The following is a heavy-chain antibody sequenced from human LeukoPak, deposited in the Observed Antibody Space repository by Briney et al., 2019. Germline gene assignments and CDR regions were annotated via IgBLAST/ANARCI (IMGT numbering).Heavy chain of an antibody. D-gene: IGHD6-13*01. CDR2: FDPEDGET. J-gene: IGHJ4*02. Sequence: ASVKVSCKVSGYTLTELSMHWVRQAPGKGLEWMGGFDPEDGETIYAQKFQGRVTMTEDTSTDTAYMELSSLRSEDTAVYYCATDRVAAAGTAGEMVYWGRGTLVTVSS. CDR1: GYTLTELS. V-gene: IGHV1-24*01. CDR3: ATDRVAAAGTAGEMVY.